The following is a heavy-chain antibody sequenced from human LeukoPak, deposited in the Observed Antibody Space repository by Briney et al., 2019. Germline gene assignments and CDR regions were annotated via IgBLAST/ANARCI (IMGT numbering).Heavy chain of an antibody. Sequence: ASVKVSCKASGYTFSRYHIHWVRQAPGQGLEWMGIINPSGGSTSYAQKFRGRVTMTRDTSTSTVYMELSSLRSEDTAVYYCARDRGVGATPVFDYWGQGTLVTVSS. D-gene: IGHD1-26*01. CDR2: INPSGGST. CDR3: ARDRGVGATPVFDY. V-gene: IGHV1-46*01. J-gene: IGHJ4*02. CDR1: GYTFSRYH.